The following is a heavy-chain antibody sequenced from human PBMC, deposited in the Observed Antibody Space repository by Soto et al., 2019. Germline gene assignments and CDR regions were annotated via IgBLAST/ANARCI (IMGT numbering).Heavy chain of an antibody. CDR1: GFTFSSYG. CDR3: AREPPPPGPRLGYYFDY. J-gene: IGHJ4*02. CDR2: IWYDGSNK. Sequence: PGGSLRLSCVASGFTFSSYGMHWVRQAPGKGLEWVAVIWYDGSNKYYADSVKGRFTISRDNSKNTLYLQMNSLRVEDTAVYYCAREPPPPGPRLGYYFDYWGQGTLVTVSS. V-gene: IGHV3-33*01. D-gene: IGHD3-16*01.